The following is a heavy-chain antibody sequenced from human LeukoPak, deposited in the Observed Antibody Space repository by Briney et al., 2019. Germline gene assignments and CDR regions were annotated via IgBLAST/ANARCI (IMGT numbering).Heavy chain of an antibody. J-gene: IGHJ4*02. Sequence: PGGSLRLSCAASGFTFSDYYMSWIRQAPGKGLEWVSYISSSGSTTYYADSVMGRFTISRDNAKNSLYPQMKSLRAEDTAVYYCARSGTLWNYPLFDYWGQGTLVTVSS. V-gene: IGHV3-11*01. CDR1: GFTFSDYY. D-gene: IGHD1-7*01. CDR3: ARSGTLWNYPLFDY. CDR2: ISSSGSTT.